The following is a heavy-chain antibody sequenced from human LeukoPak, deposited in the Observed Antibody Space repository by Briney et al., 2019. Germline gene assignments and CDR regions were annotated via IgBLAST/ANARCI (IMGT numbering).Heavy chain of an antibody. D-gene: IGHD5-12*01. V-gene: IGHV3-30*04. CDR2: ISYDGSNK. CDR3: ARDGSFSGYPTAYFDY. J-gene: IGHJ4*02. Sequence: PGGSLRLSCAASGFTFSSYEMNWVRQAPGKGLEWVAVISYDGSNKYYADSVKGRFTISRDNSKNTLYLQMNSLRAEDTAVYYCARDGSFSGYPTAYFDYWGQGTLVTVSS. CDR1: GFTFSSYE.